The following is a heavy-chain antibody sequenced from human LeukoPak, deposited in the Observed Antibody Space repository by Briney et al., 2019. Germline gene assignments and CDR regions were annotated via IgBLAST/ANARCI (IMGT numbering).Heavy chain of an antibody. D-gene: IGHD6-6*01. V-gene: IGHV4-59*01. Sequence: SETLSLTCTVSGGSISSYYWSWIRQPPGKGLEWIGYIYYSGSTNYNPSLKSRVTISVDTSKNQFSLKLSSVTAADTVVYYCARGLGKIAARPGYWGQGTLVTVSS. CDR2: IYYSGST. J-gene: IGHJ4*02. CDR3: ARGLGKIAARPGY. CDR1: GGSISSYY.